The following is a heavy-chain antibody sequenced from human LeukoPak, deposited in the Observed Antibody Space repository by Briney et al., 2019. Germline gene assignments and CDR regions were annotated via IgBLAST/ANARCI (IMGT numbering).Heavy chain of an antibody. CDR3: ARDLLRELRDY. V-gene: IGHV3-48*03. D-gene: IGHD1-26*01. Sequence: GGSLRPSCAASGFTFSSYEMNWVRQAPGKGLEWVSYISSSGSTIYYADSVKGRFTISRDNAKNSLYLQMNSLRAEDTAVYYCARDLLRELRDYWGQGTLVTVSS. CDR2: ISSSGSTI. J-gene: IGHJ4*02. CDR1: GFTFSSYE.